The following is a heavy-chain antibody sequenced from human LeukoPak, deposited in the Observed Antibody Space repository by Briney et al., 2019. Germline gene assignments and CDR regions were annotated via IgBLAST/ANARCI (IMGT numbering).Heavy chain of an antibody. Sequence: SETLSLTCTVSGGSISSGGYYWSWIRQQPGKGLEWIGYIYYSGSTYYNPSLKSRVTISVDTSKNQFSLKLSSVTAADTAVYYCARALGSVSWNYYGMDVWGQGTTVTVSS. D-gene: IGHD6-13*01. CDR1: GGSISSGGYY. CDR3: ARALGSVSWNYYGMDV. CDR2: IYYSGST. J-gene: IGHJ6*02. V-gene: IGHV4-31*03.